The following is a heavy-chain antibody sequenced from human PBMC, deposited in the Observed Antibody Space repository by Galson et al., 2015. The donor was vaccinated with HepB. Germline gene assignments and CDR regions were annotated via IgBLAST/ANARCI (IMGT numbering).Heavy chain of an antibody. CDR2: IPYDGSNK. CDR3: AGRPRNYADLGDY. CDR1: GFTFSSYA. D-gene: IGHD4-17*01. V-gene: IGHV3-30-3*01. Sequence: SLRLSCAASGFTFSSYAMHWVRQAPGKGLEWVAVIPYDGSNKYYADSVKARFTISRDNSKNTLYLQMNSLRAEDAAVYYCAGRPRNYADLGDYWGPGTLVTVSS. J-gene: IGHJ4*02.